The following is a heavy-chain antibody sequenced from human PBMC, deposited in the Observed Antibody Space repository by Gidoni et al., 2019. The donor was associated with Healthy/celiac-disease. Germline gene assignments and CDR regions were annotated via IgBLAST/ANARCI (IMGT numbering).Heavy chain of an antibody. V-gene: IGHV1-18*01. D-gene: IGHD6-19*01. J-gene: IGHJ6*03. CDR1: GYTFTSYG. Sequence: QVQLVQSGAEVKKPGASGKVSCKASGYTFTSYGISWVRQAPGQGLEWMGWISAYNGNTNYAQKLQGRVTMTTDTSTSTAYMELRSLRSDDTAVYYCAMTAEGYDYYYYMDVWGKGTTVTVSS. CDR2: ISAYNGNT. CDR3: AMTAEGYDYYYYMDV.